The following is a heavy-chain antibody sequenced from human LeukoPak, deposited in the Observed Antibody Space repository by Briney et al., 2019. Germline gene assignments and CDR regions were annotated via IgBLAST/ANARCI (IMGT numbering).Heavy chain of an antibody. V-gene: IGHV4-39*07. CDR3: AREHAIFGVLKFRYMDV. Sequence: PETLSLTCTVSGVSISGSNYYWGWIRQPPGKGLEWIGSMFYGGSTFYNLSLKSRVTISVDTSKNQFSLKLSSVTAADTALYYCAREHAIFGVLKFRYMDVWGKGTTVTVSS. CDR1: GVSISGSNYY. J-gene: IGHJ6*03. D-gene: IGHD3-3*01. CDR2: MFYGGST.